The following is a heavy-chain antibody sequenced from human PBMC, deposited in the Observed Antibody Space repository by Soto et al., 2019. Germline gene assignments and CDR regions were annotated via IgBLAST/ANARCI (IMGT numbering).Heavy chain of an antibody. J-gene: IGHJ4*02. CDR1: GGSISSGDYY. D-gene: IGHD5-12*01. Sequence: QVQLQESGPGLVKPSQTLSLTCTVSGGSISSGDYYWSWIRQHPGKGLEWIGYIYSSGRTYYNPSLKSQFPISVDTSKHQFSLKLTSVTAADTAVYYCAGGYSGSPYFNHWGQGTLVTVSS. CDR3: AGGYSGSPYFNH. V-gene: IGHV4-30-4*01. CDR2: IYSSGRT.